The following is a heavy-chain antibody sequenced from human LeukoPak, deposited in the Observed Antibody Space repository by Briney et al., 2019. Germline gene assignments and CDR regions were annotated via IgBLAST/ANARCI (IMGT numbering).Heavy chain of an antibody. CDR2: IYYSGST. Sequence: PSETLSPTCTVSGGSISSYYWSWIRQPPGKGLEWIGYIYYSGSTNYNPSLKSRVTISVDTSKNQFSLKLSSVTAADTAVYYCARLENYYDSSGFFYYFDYWGQGTLVTVSS. V-gene: IGHV4-59*08. CDR3: ARLENYYDSSGFFYYFDY. J-gene: IGHJ4*02. D-gene: IGHD3-22*01. CDR1: GGSISSYY.